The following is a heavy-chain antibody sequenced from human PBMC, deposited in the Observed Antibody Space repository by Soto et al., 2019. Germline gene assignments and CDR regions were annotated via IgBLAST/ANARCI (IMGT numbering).Heavy chain of an antibody. Sequence: QVQLQESGPGLVKPSQTLSLTCTVSGGSISSGGYYWSWIRQHPGKGLEWIGYIYYSGSTYYNPSLKSRVTISVDTSKNQFALKLSSVTAADTAVYYCARDQYYGSGSYKGYYYGMDVWGQGTTVTVSS. CDR2: IYYSGST. D-gene: IGHD3-10*01. CDR1: GGSISSGGYY. J-gene: IGHJ6*02. V-gene: IGHV4-31*03. CDR3: ARDQYYGSGSYKGYYYGMDV.